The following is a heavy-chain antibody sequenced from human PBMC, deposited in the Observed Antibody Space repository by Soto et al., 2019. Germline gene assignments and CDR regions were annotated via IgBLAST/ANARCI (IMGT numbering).Heavy chain of an antibody. D-gene: IGHD3-16*02. CDR3: ARDYMITFGGVIAAYGMDV. V-gene: IGHV1-8*01. CDR2: MNPNSGNT. CDR1: GYTFTSYD. Sequence: QVQLVQSGAEVKKPGASVKVSCKASGYTFTSYDINWVRQATGQGLEWMGWMNPNSGNTGYAQKFQGRVTMTRNTSISTAYMELSSLRSEDTAVYYCARDYMITFGGVIAAYGMDVWGQGTTVTVSS. J-gene: IGHJ6*02.